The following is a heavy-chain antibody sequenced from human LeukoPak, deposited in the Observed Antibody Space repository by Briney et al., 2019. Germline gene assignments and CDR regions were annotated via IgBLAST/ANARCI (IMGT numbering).Heavy chain of an antibody. V-gene: IGHV3-48*04. CDR3: ARDAAGGYDSVDYFDY. CDR2: ISSSSSTI. J-gene: IGHJ4*02. CDR1: GFTFSSYS. Sequence: PGGSLRLSCAASGFTFSSYSMNWVRQAPGKGLEWVSYISSSSSTIYYADSVEGRFTISRDNAKNSLYLQMNSLRAEDTAVYYCARDAAGGYDSVDYFDYWGQGTLVTVSS. D-gene: IGHD5-12*01.